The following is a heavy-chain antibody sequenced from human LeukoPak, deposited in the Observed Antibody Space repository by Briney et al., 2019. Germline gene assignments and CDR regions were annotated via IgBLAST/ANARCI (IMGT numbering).Heavy chain of an antibody. CDR1: GYTFTGYY. Sequence: GASVKVSCKASGYTFTGYYMHWVRRAPGQGLEWMGRINPNSGGTNYAQKFQGRVTMTRDTSISTAYMELSRLRSDDTAVYYCESGIAAAGMGYYYMDVWGKGTTVTVSS. J-gene: IGHJ6*03. D-gene: IGHD6-13*01. CDR2: INPNSGGT. V-gene: IGHV1-2*06. CDR3: ESGIAAAGMGYYYMDV.